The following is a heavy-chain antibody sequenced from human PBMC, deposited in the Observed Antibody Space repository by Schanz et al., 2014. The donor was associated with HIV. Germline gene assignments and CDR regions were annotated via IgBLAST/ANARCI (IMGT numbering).Heavy chain of an antibody. D-gene: IGHD1-1*01. J-gene: IGHJ3*02. CDR2: IIPIFVTT. Sequence: QVPLVQSGAEAKKPGSSVTVSCTASGGTFGTYGFTWVRQAPGQGLEWVGGIIPIFVTTNYVPRFQGRLTRTAGVSTNTASMELSSLRPEDTAVYYCASPAESERGPGDAFDIWGQGTLVTVSS. V-gene: IGHV1-69*01. CDR3: ASPAESERGPGDAFDI. CDR1: GGTFGTYG.